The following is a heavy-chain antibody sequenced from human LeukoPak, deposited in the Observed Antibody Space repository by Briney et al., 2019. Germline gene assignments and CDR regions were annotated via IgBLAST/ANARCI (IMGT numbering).Heavy chain of an antibody. V-gene: IGHV3-21*01. CDR3: ASSIVVVPAAIDY. CDR1: GFIFSSYG. CDR2: ISSSSSYI. Sequence: GGSLRLSCAASGFIFSSYGMHWVRQAPGKGLEWVSSISSSSSYIYYADSVKGRFTISRDNAKNSLYLQMNSLRAEDTAVYYCASSIVVVPAAIDYWGQGTLVTVSS. D-gene: IGHD2-2*01. J-gene: IGHJ4*02.